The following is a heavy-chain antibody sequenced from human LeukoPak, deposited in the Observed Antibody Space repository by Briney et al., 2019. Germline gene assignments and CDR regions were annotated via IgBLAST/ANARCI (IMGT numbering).Heavy chain of an antibody. Sequence: SETLSLTCTVSGGSISSGDYYWSWIRQHPGKGLEWIGYIYYSGNTYYNPPLRSRVTMSLDTSKNQFSLNLSSVTAADTAVYYCARGSRIQLWLSNWFDPWGQGTLVTVSS. CDR1: GGSISSGDYY. J-gene: IGHJ5*02. CDR3: ARGSRIQLWLSNWFDP. CDR2: IYYSGNT. D-gene: IGHD5-18*01. V-gene: IGHV4-31*03.